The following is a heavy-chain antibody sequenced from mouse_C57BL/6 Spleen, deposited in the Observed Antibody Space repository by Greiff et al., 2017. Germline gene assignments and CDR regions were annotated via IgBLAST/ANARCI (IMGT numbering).Heavy chain of an antibody. Sequence: QVQLQQSGAELVRPGASVTLSCKASGYTFTDYEMHWVKQTPVHGLEWIGAIDPETGGTAYNQKFKGKAILTADKSSSTAYMELRSLTSEDSAVYYCTSPYSNSAWFAYWGQGTLVTVSA. CDR1: GYTFTDYE. CDR2: IDPETGGT. CDR3: TSPYSNSAWFAY. J-gene: IGHJ3*01. V-gene: IGHV1-15*01. D-gene: IGHD2-5*01.